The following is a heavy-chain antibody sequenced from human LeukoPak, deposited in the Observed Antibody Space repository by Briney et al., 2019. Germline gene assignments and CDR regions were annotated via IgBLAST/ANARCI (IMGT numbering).Heavy chain of an antibody. Sequence: PGGSLRLSCAASGFTFSSYWMSWVRQAPGKGLEWVANIKQDGSEKYYVDSVKGRFTIPRDNAKNSLYLQMNSLRAEDTAVYYCARVSRPLSGTTRRVQTYFDYWGQGTLVTVSS. CDR2: IKQDGSEK. CDR3: ARVSRPLSGTTRRVQTYFDY. CDR1: GFTFSSYW. D-gene: IGHD1-7*01. V-gene: IGHV3-7*01. J-gene: IGHJ4*02.